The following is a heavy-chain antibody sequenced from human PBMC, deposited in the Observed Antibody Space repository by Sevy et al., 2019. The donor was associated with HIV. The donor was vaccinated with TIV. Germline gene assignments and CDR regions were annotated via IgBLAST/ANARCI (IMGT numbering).Heavy chain of an antibody. J-gene: IGHJ1*01. Sequence: GGSLRLSCVISGFTFSSYEMNWVRQAPGKGLEWVSYISNSGSIIYYEDSVKGRFTSSRDNAKNSLYLQMNSLRAEDTAVYDCAREDGSRQYFQYWGQGTLVTVSS. CDR3: AREDGSRQYFQY. CDR1: GFTFSSYE. V-gene: IGHV3-48*03. CDR2: ISNSGSII. D-gene: IGHD6-13*01.